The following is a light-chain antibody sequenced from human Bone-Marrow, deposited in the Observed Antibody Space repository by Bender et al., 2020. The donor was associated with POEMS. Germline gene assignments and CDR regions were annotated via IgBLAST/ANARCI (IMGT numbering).Light chain of an antibody. CDR2: GYN. J-gene: IGLJ3*02. CDR3: QSYDNSLGGWV. V-gene: IGLV1-40*01. CDR1: SSNTGSGYD. Sequence: QSVLPQPPSVSGAPGQRVTISGTGSSSNTGSGYDINWYQHLPGTAPKLLIYGYNNRPSGVPDRFSGSKSGTSATLAITELQAEDEGDYYCQSYDNSLGGWVFGGGTKLTVL.